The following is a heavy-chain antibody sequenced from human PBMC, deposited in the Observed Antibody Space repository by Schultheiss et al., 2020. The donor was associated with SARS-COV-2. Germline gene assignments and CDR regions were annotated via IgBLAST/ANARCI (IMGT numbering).Heavy chain of an antibody. CDR2: IRSKTYGGTT. J-gene: IGHJ4*02. Sequence: GGSLRLSCTVSGFTFGDYAMSWVRQAPGKGLEWVGFIRSKTYGGTTEYAASVKGRFTISRDDSKSIAYLQMNSLKIEDTAVYYCAKDLYGGIGGAFDYWGQGTLVTVSS. CDR1: GFTFGDYA. CDR3: AKDLYGGIGGAFDY. V-gene: IGHV3-49*04. D-gene: IGHD3-16*01.